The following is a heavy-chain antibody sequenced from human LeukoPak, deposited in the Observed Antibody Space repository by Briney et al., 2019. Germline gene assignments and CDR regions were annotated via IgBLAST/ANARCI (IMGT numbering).Heavy chain of an antibody. CDR3: ARPLRSGSSSWYYFDY. D-gene: IGHD6-13*01. CDR1: GGSFSGYY. Sequence: PSETLSLTCAVYGGSFSGYYWSWIRQPPGKGLEWIGEINHSGSTNYNPSLKSRVTISVDTSKNQFSLKLSSVTAADTAVYYCARPLRSGSSSWYYFDYWGQGTLVTVSS. V-gene: IGHV4-34*01. CDR2: INHSGST. J-gene: IGHJ4*02.